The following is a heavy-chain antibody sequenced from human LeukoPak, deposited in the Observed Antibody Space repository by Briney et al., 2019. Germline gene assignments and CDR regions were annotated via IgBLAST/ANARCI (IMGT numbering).Heavy chain of an antibody. CDR3: ARDQGLTAPPPYGLDV. CDR2: IIPVLNIT. V-gene: IGHV1-69*04. D-gene: IGHD5-18*01. Sequence: SVEVSCKTSGGTFSSSAITWVRQAPGQGLEWMGRIIPVLNITRYTQKFQGRVTITADTSTSTVYMELSSLRSEETAVYYCARDQGLTAPPPYGLDVWGQGTTVIVSS. CDR1: GGTFSSSA. J-gene: IGHJ6*02.